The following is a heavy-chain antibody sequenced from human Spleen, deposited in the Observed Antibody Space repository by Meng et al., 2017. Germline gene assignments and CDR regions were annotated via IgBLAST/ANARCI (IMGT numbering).Heavy chain of an antibody. Sequence: GGSLRLSCAASGFTFSSYRMSWFRQAPGKGLEWVANVKQDGSEKYYVDSVKGRFTISRDNAKNSLYLQMNSLRAEDTAVYYCARDLWTTVTRRGYYGMDFWGQGTTVTVSS. CDR1: GFTFSSYR. V-gene: IGHV3-7*01. CDR3: ARDLWTTVTRRGYYGMDF. D-gene: IGHD4-17*01. CDR2: VKQDGSEK. J-gene: IGHJ6*02.